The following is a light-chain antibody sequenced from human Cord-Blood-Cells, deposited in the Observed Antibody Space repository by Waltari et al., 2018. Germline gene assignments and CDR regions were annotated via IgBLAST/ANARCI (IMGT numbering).Light chain of an antibody. CDR1: SSDVGGYNY. CDR3: SSYTSSSTHYV. J-gene: IGLJ1*01. V-gene: IGLV2-14*01. Sequence: QSALTQPASVSGSPGQSITLSCTGTSSDVGGYNYVSGYQQHPGKAPKLMIYDVSNRPSGVSNRFSGSKSGNTASLTISGLQAEDEADYYCSSYTSSSTHYVFGTGTKVTVL. CDR2: DVS.